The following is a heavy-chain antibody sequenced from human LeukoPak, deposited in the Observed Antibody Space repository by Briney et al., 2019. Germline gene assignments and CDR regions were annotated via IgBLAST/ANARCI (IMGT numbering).Heavy chain of an antibody. CDR3: AKDRATLTGSPLDY. Sequence: GGSLRLSCAASGFTFSSYGMSWVRQAPGEGLEWVSAISGSGGSTYYADSVKGRFTISRDNSKNTLYLQMNSLRAEDTAVYYCAKDRATLTGSPLDYWGQGTLVTVSS. V-gene: IGHV3-23*01. CDR2: ISGSGGST. J-gene: IGHJ4*02. CDR1: GFTFSSYG. D-gene: IGHD3-9*01.